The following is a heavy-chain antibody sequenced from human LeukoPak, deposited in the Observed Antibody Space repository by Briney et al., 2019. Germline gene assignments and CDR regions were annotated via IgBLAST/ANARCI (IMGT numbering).Heavy chain of an antibody. CDR1: GFTFSSYW. D-gene: IGHD2-21*02. V-gene: IGHV3-74*01. J-gene: IGHJ3*02. CDR2: INSDGRMT. Sequence: GGSLRVSCAASGFTFSSYWMDWVRQAPGKRLVWVSGINSDGRMTRYAESVKGRFTISRDHAKNTLYLQMNSLRAEDTSVYYCARVGSTDSPHAFDIWGQGTMVTVSS. CDR3: ARVGSTDSPHAFDI.